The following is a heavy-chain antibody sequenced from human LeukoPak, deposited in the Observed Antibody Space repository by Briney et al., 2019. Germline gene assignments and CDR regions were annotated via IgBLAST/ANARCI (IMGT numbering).Heavy chain of an antibody. CDR2: MRQDGGEI. CDR1: GFTFNSYW. CDR3: ARDKMVGATKFDY. J-gene: IGHJ4*02. D-gene: IGHD1-26*01. Sequence: PGGSLRLSCAASGFTFNSYWMSWVRQAPGRGLEWVANMRQDGGEIYYVDSVKGRFTISRDNAKNSLYLQMNSLRAEDTAVYFCARDKMVGATKFDYWGQGTLVTVSS. V-gene: IGHV3-7*01.